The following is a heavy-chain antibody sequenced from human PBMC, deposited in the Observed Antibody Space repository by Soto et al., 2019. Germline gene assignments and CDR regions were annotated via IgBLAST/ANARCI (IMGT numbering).Heavy chain of an antibody. D-gene: IGHD3-22*01. CDR3: ATMRGFFEF. CDR2: ITGSGDKA. J-gene: IGHJ4*02. V-gene: IGHV3-23*01. CDR1: AFRFSSYS. Sequence: LRLSCAATSAFRFSSYSMSWVRQTPGKGLEWVSAITGSGDKAYCADSVEGRFTISRDNSKDTHYLQMSSLRAEDTAIYYCATMRGFFEFWGQGTLVTVSS.